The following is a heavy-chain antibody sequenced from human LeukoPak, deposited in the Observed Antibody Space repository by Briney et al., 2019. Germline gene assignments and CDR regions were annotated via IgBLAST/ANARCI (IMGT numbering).Heavy chain of an antibody. J-gene: IGHJ4*02. CDR2: IYYSGST. CDR1: GGSISSSSYY. CDR3: AQKQLWLGAFDY. V-gene: IGHV4-39*01. D-gene: IGHD5-18*01. Sequence: SETLSLTCTVSGGSISSSSYYWGWIRQPPGKGLEWIGSIYYSGSTYYNPSLKSRVTISVDTSKNQFSLKLSSVTAADTAVYYCAQKQLWLGAFDYWGQGTLVTVSS.